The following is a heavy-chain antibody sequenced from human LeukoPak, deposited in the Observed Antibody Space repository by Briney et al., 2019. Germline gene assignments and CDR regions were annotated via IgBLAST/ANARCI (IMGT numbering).Heavy chain of an antibody. Sequence: GGSLRLSCAASEFAFSTYNMNWVRQAPGKGLEWVSAISGSGGSTYYADSVKGRFTISRDNSKNTLYLQMNSLRAEDTAVYYCAKANVYGSGSYYKRPPGYWGQGTLVTVSS. CDR3: AKANVYGSGSYYKRPPGY. D-gene: IGHD3-10*01. CDR2: ISGSGGST. CDR1: EFAFSTYN. J-gene: IGHJ4*02. V-gene: IGHV3-23*01.